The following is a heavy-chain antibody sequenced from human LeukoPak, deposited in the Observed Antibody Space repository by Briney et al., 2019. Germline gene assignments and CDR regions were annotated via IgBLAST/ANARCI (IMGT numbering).Heavy chain of an antibody. CDR1: GGTFNSYA. Sequence: ASVKVSCKASGGTFNSYAISWVRQAPGQGLEWMGGIIPIFGTANYAQKFQGRVTITADESTSTAYMELSSLRSEDTAVYYCARDEYGSGIDYWGQGTLVTVSS. J-gene: IGHJ4*02. CDR3: ARDEYGSGIDY. D-gene: IGHD3-10*01. V-gene: IGHV1-69*13. CDR2: IIPIFGTA.